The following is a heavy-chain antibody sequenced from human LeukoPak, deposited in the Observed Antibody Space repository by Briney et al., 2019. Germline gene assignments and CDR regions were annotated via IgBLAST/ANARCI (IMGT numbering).Heavy chain of an antibody. J-gene: IGHJ4*02. CDR2: IYTGGNT. CDR1: GFTFDSNY. CDR3: ARGDDSGYYDYFDY. Sequence: PGGSLRLSCAASGFTFDSNYLSWVRQAPGKGLEWVSTIYTGGNTYYAASVKGRFTISRDFSKNTVSLHMNSLRAEDTAMYYCARGDDSGYYDYFDYWGQGALVTVSS. D-gene: IGHD3-22*01. V-gene: IGHV3-53*01.